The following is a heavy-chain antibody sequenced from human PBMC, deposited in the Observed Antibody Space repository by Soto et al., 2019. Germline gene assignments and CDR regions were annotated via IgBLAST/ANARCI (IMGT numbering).Heavy chain of an antibody. D-gene: IGHD3-10*01. CDR1: DDSLTTNKYA. CDR3: ARASYFRPSGSYYFVS. CDR2: VYSNGNT. Sequence: QVQLQESGPGLVKPSQTLSLTCTVSDDSLTTNKYAWTWIRQNPEKGLEWIGYVYSNGNTRSSPSLQSRVSMSVDTSKSHFSLRLISVTAADTAVYFCARASYFRPSGSYYFVSWGQGTLVTVSS. V-gene: IGHV4-31*03. J-gene: IGHJ4*02.